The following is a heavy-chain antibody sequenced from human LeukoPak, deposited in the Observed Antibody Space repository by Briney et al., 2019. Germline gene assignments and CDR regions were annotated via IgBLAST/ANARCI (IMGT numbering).Heavy chain of an antibody. CDR3: ARAYQRLGGLSFPDS. Sequence: ASVKVSCKASGYTFTSYGISWVRQAPGQGLEWMGWINPNTGNPTYAQGFTGRFVFSLDTSVTTTYLQISGLEAEDTAVYYCARAYQRLGGLSFPDSWGQGTLVTVSS. CDR2: INPNTGNP. CDR1: GYTFTSYG. D-gene: IGHD3-16*02. J-gene: IGHJ5*01. V-gene: IGHV7-4-1*02.